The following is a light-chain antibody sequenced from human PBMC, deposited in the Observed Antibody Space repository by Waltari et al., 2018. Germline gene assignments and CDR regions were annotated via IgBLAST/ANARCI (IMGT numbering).Light chain of an antibody. V-gene: IGLV3-9*01. Sequence: SYELTDSISVSVALGQTAKIACGGDNIGSKSVHWYQQKPDQPPILVIYRDIRRPSGIPERFSGSNSGNTATLTISRAQVVDEADYFCQVWASGTYIFAGGTKLTVL. CDR3: QVWASGTYI. J-gene: IGLJ1*01. CDR1: NIGSKS. CDR2: RDI.